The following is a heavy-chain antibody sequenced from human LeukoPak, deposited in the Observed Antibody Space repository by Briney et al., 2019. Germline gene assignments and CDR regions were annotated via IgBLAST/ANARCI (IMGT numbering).Heavy chain of an antibody. V-gene: IGHV4-30-4*01. CDR2: IYYSGST. D-gene: IGHD3-22*01. Sequence: SQTLSLTCTVSGGSISSGDYYWSWIRQPPGKGLEWIGYIYYSGSTYYNPSLKSRVTISVDTSKNQFSLKLSSVTAADTAVYYCARVQGSGYYFDYWGQGTLVTVSS. CDR1: GGSISSGDYY. J-gene: IGHJ4*02. CDR3: ARVQGSGYYFDY.